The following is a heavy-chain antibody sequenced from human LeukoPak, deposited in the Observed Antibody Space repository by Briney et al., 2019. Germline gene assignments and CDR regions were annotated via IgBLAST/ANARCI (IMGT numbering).Heavy chain of an antibody. V-gene: IGHV4-39*01. CDR3: ARRSSYYDSSGYYYYFLDY. CDR2: IYYSGST. D-gene: IGHD3-22*01. Sequence: SETLSLTRTVSGGSISSSSYYWGWIRQPPGKGLEWIGSIYYSGSTYYNPSLKSRVTISVDTSKNQFSLKLSSVTAADTAVYYCARRSSYYDSSGYYYYFLDYWGQGTLVTVSS. J-gene: IGHJ4*02. CDR1: GGSISSSSYY.